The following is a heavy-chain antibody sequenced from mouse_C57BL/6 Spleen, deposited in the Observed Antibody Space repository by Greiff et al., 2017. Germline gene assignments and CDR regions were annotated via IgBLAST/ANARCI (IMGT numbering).Heavy chain of an antibody. Sequence: EVQVVESGGDLVKPGGSLKLSCAASGFTFSSYGMSWVRQTPDKRLEWVATISSGGSYTYYPDSVKGRFTISRDNAKNTLYLQMSSLKSEDTAMYYCARQAPTTWFAYWGQGTLVTVSA. CDR2: ISSGGSYT. J-gene: IGHJ3*01. V-gene: IGHV5-6*01. CDR1: GFTFSSYG. CDR3: ARQAPTTWFAY.